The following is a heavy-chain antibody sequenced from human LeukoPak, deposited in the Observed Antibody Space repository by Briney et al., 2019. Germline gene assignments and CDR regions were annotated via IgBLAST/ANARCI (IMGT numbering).Heavy chain of an antibody. D-gene: IGHD3-3*01. CDR1: GFTFSSYG. V-gene: IGHV3-30*03. Sequence: GGSLRLSCAASGFTFSSYGMHWVRQAPGKGLEWVAVISYDGSNEYYADSVKGRFTISRDNSKNTLYLQMSSLRAEDTAVYYCARSHYDFWSGYFDYWGQGTLVTVSS. CDR2: ISYDGSNE. CDR3: ARSHYDFWSGYFDY. J-gene: IGHJ4*02.